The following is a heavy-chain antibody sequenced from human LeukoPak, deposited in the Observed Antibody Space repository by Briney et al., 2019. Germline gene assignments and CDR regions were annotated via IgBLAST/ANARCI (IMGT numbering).Heavy chain of an antibody. CDR3: ARDAAIVGALDY. J-gene: IGHJ4*02. V-gene: IGHV3-21*01. Sequence: PGGSLRLSCAASGFTFSSYSMNWVRQAPGKGLEWVSSISSSSSYIYYADSVKGRFTISRDNAKNSLYLQMNSLRAEDTAVYYCARDAAIVGALDYWGQGTLVTVSS. CDR1: GFTFSSYS. CDR2: ISSSSSYI. D-gene: IGHD1-26*01.